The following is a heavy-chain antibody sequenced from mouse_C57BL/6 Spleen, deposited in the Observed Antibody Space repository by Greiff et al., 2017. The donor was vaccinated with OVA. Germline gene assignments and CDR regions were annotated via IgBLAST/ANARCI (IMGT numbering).Heavy chain of an antibody. CDR3: AIYYDYFFDY. V-gene: IGHV1-69*01. CDR2: IDPSDSYT. J-gene: IGHJ2*01. Sequence: QVQLQQPGAELVMPGASVKLSCKASVYTFTSYWMHWVKQRPGQGLEWIGEIDPSDSYTNYNQKFKGKSTLTVDKSSSTAYMQLSSLTSEDSAVYYCAIYYDYFFDYWGQGTTLTVSS. D-gene: IGHD2-4*01. CDR1: VYTFTSYW.